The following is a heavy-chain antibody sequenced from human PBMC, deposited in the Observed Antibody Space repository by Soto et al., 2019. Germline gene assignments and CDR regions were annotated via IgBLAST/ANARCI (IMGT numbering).Heavy chain of an antibody. Sequence: PGGSLRLSCAASGFTFSSYAMSWVRQAPGKGLEWVSAISGSGGSTYYADSVKGRFTISRDNSKNTLYLQMNSLRAEDTAVYYCAKDISLGLPLLMVYAIPPISFFWDVWGQGTTVTVSS. V-gene: IGHV3-23*01. CDR2: ISGSGGST. J-gene: IGHJ6*02. D-gene: IGHD2-8*01. CDR3: AKDISLGLPLLMVYAIPPISFFWDV. CDR1: GFTFSSYA.